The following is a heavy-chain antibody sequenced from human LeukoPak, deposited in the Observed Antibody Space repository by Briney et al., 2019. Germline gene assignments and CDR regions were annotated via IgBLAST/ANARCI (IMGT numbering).Heavy chain of an antibody. J-gene: IGHJ4*02. D-gene: IGHD1-1*01. CDR1: GGSISSSSYY. Sequence: SETLSLTCTVSGGSISSSSYYWGWIRQPPGKGLGWIGSIYYSGSTYYNPSLKSRVTISVDTSKNQFSLKLSSVTAADTAVYCCARHEVAWKVFDYWGQGTLVTVSS. V-gene: IGHV4-39*01. CDR3: ARHEVAWKVFDY. CDR2: IYYSGST.